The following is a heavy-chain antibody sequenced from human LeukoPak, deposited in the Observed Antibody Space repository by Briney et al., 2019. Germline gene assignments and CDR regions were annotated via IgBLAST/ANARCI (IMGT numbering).Heavy chain of an antibody. J-gene: IGHJ5*02. D-gene: IGHD6-13*01. V-gene: IGHV3-23*01. CDR2: ISGSGGST. Sequence: GGSLRLSCAASGFTFSSYAMSWVRQAPGKGLEWVSAISGSGGSTYCADSVKGRFTISRDNSKNTLYLQMNSLRAEDTAVYYCAKVRAAAGNLGWFDPWGQGTLVTVSS. CDR1: GFTFSSYA. CDR3: AKVRAAAGNLGWFDP.